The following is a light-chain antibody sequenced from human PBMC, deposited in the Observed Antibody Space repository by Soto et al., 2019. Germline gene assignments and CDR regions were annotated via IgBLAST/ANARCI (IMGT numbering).Light chain of an antibody. Sequence: DIQMTQSPSSLSASVGDRVTITCQASQDINNFLNWYQQKAGQAPRLLIYDASKLEVGVPSRFSGRGSGTDFSFTISSLQPEDIATYYCQQFNDLPLTFGGGTRVDIK. J-gene: IGKJ4*01. CDR1: QDINNF. CDR2: DAS. CDR3: QQFNDLPLT. V-gene: IGKV1-33*01.